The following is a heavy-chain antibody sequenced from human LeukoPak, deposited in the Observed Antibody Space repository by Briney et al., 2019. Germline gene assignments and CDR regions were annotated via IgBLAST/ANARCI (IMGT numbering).Heavy chain of an antibody. CDR1: GFTFSSYW. D-gene: IGHD5-18*01. V-gene: IGHV3-74*01. CDR2: INSDGSST. Sequence: PGGSLRLSCAASGFTFSSYWMHWVRQAPGKGLVWVSRINSDGSSTSYADSVKGRFTISRDNAKNSLYLQMNSLRAEDTAVYYCARGGYSYEYYFDYWGQGTLVTVSS. CDR3: ARGGYSYEYYFDY. J-gene: IGHJ4*02.